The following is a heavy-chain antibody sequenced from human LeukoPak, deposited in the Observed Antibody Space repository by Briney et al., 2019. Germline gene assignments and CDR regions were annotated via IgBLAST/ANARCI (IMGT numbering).Heavy chain of an antibody. V-gene: IGHV3-33*01. CDR3: ARGSQLTTVVTPVAY. Sequence: GGSLRLSCAASGFTFSSYGMHWVRQAPDKGLEWVAVIWYDGSNKYYADSVKGRFTISRDNSKNTLYLQMNSLRAEDTAVYYCARGSQLTTVVTPVAYWGQGTLVTVSS. J-gene: IGHJ4*02. CDR2: IWYDGSNK. CDR1: GFTFSSYG. D-gene: IGHD4-23*01.